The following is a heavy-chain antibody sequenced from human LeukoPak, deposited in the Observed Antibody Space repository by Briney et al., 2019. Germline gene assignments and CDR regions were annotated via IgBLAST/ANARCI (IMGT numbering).Heavy chain of an antibody. D-gene: IGHD2-21*01. V-gene: IGHV4-59*01. Sequence: SETLSLTCTVSGGSISSYYWSWIRRPPGKGLEWIGYIYYSGSTNYNPSLKSRVTISVDTSKNQFSLKLSSVTAADTAVYYCARGRPYSFFDYWGQGTLVTVSS. CDR2: IYYSGST. CDR1: GGSISSYY. J-gene: IGHJ4*02. CDR3: ARGRPYSFFDY.